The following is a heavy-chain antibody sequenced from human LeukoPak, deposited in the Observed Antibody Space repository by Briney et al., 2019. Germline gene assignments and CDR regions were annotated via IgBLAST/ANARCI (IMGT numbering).Heavy chain of an antibody. CDR3: ARPSYSGSYGHEVAFDI. D-gene: IGHD1-26*01. V-gene: IGHV1-2*02. J-gene: IGHJ3*02. CDR1: GYTFTGYY. CDR2: INPNSGGT. Sequence: ASVKVSCKASGYTFTGYYMHWVRQAPGQGLEWMGWINPNSGGTNYAQKFQGRVTMTRDTSISTAYMELSRLRSDDTAVYYCARPSYSGSYGHEVAFDIWGQGTMVTVSS.